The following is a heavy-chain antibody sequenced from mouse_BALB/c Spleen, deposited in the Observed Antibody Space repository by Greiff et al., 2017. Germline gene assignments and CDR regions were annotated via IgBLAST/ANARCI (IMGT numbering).Heavy chain of an antibody. D-gene: IGHD1-1*01. CDR2: ISDGGSYT. CDR1: GFTFSDYY. J-gene: IGHJ2*01. V-gene: IGHV5-4*02. CDR3: ARGSSYANYFDY. Sequence: DVKLVESGGGLVKPGGSLKLSCAASGFTFSDYYMYWVRQTPEKRLEWVATISDGGSYTYYPDSVKGRFTISRDNAKNNLYLQMSSLKSEDTAMYYCARGSSYANYFDYWGQGTTLTVSS.